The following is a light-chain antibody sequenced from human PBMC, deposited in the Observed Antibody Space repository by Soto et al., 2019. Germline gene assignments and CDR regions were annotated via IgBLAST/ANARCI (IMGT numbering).Light chain of an antibody. CDR3: QQRSNWPPT. CDR2: DAS. Sequence: EIVLTQSPATLSLSPGERATLSCRASQSVSSYLAWYQQKPGQAPRLLIYDASNRATGIPARFSGSGSGTDFTVSISSVEPEDFPVYYCQQRSNWPPTFGGGTKVEIK. V-gene: IGKV3-11*01. CDR1: QSVSSY. J-gene: IGKJ4*01.